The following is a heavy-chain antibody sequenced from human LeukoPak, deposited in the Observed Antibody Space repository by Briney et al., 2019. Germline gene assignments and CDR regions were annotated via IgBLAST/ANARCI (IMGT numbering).Heavy chain of an antibody. CDR2: MSSSGYTI. Sequence: PGGSLRLSCEVSGFTCSDYSMNWLRQAPGKGLEWVSYMSSSGYTINYADSVKGRFTISRDNAKNSLYLQMNSLRAEDTAVYYCARGVPKTSYYYYYMDVWGKGTTVTVSS. D-gene: IGHD4-11*01. CDR3: ARGVPKTSYYYYYMDV. V-gene: IGHV3-48*01. CDR1: GFTCSDYS. J-gene: IGHJ6*03.